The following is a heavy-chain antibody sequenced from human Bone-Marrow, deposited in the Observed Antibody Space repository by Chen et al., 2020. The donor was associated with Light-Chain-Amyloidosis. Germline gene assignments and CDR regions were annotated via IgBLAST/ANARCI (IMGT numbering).Heavy chain of an antibody. V-gene: IGHV3-30*07. D-gene: IGHD6-13*01. Sequence: DSVKGRFTISRDNSRNTLYLQMNSLRAEDTAVYYCARGSWSIYYHGMDVWGQGTTVTVSS. CDR3: ARGSWSIYYHGMDV. J-gene: IGHJ6*02.